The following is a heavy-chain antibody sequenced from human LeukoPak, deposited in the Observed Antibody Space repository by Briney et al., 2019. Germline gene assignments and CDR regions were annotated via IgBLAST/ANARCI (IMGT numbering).Heavy chain of an antibody. CDR2: ISGSGGST. CDR3: ARDGSAAGFDY. CDR1: GFTFSDYY. D-gene: IGHD6-13*01. J-gene: IGHJ4*02. Sequence: PGGSLRLSCAASGFTFSDYYMSWIRQAPGKGLEWVSAISGSGGSTYYADSVKGRFTISRDNSKNTLYLQMNSLRAEDTAVYYCARDGSAAGFDYWGQGTLVTVSS. V-gene: IGHV3-23*01.